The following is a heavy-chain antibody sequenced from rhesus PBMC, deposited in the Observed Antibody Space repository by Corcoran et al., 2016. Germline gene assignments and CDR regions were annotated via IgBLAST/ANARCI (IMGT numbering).Heavy chain of an antibody. CDR2: ISGSSGST. Sequence: QVQLQESGPGLVKPSETLSLTCAVSGGSVSSSNWWSWIRQPPGKGLEWIGYISGSSGSTYYNPSLKIRVTISTDTSKNQFSLKLSSVTAADTAVYYCARDTVTKGFDYWGQGVLVTVSS. D-gene: IGHD4-23*01. J-gene: IGHJ4*01. CDR1: GGSVSSSNW. V-gene: IGHV4-65*01. CDR3: ARDTVTKGFDY.